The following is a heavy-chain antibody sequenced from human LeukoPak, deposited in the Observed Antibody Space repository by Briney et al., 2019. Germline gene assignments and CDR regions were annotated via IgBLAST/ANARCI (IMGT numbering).Heavy chain of an antibody. V-gene: IGHV3-7*01. J-gene: IGHJ4*02. CDR2: IKQDGSEK. Sequence: GGSLGLSCAASGFTFSTYWMSWVRQAPGKGLEWEANIKQDGSEKYYVDSVKGRFTISRDNAKNSLYLQMNSLRAEDTAMYYCARDSAGNDYWGQGTLVTVSS. CDR1: GFTFSTYW. CDR3: ARDSAGNDY. D-gene: IGHD6-13*01.